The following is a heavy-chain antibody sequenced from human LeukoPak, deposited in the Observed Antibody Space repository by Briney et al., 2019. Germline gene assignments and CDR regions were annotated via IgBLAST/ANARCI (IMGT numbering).Heavy chain of an antibody. CDR2: ISSNGVNT. V-gene: IGHV3-64*02. CDR1: GFTFSSYA. CDR3: ARRHNYYYYMDV. Sequence: PGGSLRLSCAASGFTFSSYAMHWVRQAPGKAPEYVSAISSNGVNTYYADSVRGRFTISRDNSKNTLYLQMGSLRSEGMAVYYCARRHNYYYYMDVWSKGTTVTVSS. J-gene: IGHJ6*03.